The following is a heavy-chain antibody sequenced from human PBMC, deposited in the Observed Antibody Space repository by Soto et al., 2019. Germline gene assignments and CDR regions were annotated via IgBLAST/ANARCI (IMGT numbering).Heavy chain of an antibody. CDR3: AKRTTAMVRGVPFDY. D-gene: IGHD3-10*01. V-gene: IGHV3-23*01. CDR2: ISGSRGST. Sequence: PGGSLRLSCAASGFTFSSYAMSWVRQAPGKGLEWVSAISGSRGSTYYADSVKGRFTISRDNSKNTLYLQMNSLRAEDTAVYYCAKRTTAMVRGVPFDYWGQGTLVTVSS. CDR1: GFTFSSYA. J-gene: IGHJ4*02.